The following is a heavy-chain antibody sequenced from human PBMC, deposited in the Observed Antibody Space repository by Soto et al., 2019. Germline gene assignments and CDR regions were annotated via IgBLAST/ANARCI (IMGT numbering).Heavy chain of an antibody. D-gene: IGHD6-13*01. Sequence: GESLKISCKGSGYSFTSYWIGWVRQMPGKGLEWMGIIYPGDSDTRYSPSFQGQVTISADKSISTAYLQWSSLKASDTAMYYCARSQQLDPYYYYYYGMDVWGQGTTVTVSS. CDR1: GYSFTSYW. J-gene: IGHJ6*02. V-gene: IGHV5-51*01. CDR2: IYPGDSDT. CDR3: ARSQQLDPYYYYYYGMDV.